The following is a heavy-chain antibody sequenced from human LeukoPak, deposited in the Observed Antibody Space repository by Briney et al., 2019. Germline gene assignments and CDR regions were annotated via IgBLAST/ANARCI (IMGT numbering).Heavy chain of an antibody. CDR2: IWYDGSNK. Sequence: GGSLRLSCAASGFTFTTYGMHWVRQAPGKGLEWVAIIWYDGSNKYYADPVRGRFTISRDNSKNTLYLQMNSLRVEDTAMYYCAGGEPYVYWGQGTLVTVSS. CDR1: GFTFTTYG. J-gene: IGHJ4*02. CDR3: AGGEPYVY. V-gene: IGHV3-33*01. D-gene: IGHD1-14*01.